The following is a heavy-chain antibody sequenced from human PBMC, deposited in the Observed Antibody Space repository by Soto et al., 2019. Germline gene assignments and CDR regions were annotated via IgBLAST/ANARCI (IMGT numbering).Heavy chain of an antibody. CDR3: AHYVSTSPAGWFDP. D-gene: IGHD3-10*02. V-gene: IGHV2-5*02. CDR1: GLSLSTSGEA. CDR2: IYWDDDK. J-gene: IGHJ5*02. Sequence: QITLKESGPTLVKPTQTLTLTCTFSGLSLSTSGEAVGWIRQPPGKALEWLALIYWDDDKRYNPTLKTRLTITMDTSKNQVVLTLTNMDPVDTATYYCAHYVSTSPAGWFDPWGQGILVTVSS.